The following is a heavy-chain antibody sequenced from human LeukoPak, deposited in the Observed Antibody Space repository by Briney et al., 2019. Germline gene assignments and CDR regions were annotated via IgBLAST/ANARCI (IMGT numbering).Heavy chain of an antibody. Sequence: GGSLRLSCAASGFTFTSYWMHWVRQAPGKGLVWVSRVNSDESRTSYVDSVKGRFTISRDNAKNTLYLQMNSLRVEDTAVYYCARDGGLGNNWFAPWGKGALVTVSP. J-gene: IGHJ5*01. V-gene: IGHV3-74*01. D-gene: IGHD3-16*01. CDR2: VNSDESRT. CDR3: ARDGGLGNNWFAP. CDR1: GFTFTSYW.